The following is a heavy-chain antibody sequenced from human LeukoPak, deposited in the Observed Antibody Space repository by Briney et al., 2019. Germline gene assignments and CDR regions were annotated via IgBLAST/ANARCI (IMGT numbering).Heavy chain of an antibody. CDR2: IYYSGST. J-gene: IGHJ5*02. D-gene: IGHD6-19*01. CDR1: GGSISSSSYY. CDR3: ARPVAASGGWFDP. V-gene: IGHV4-39*01. Sequence: SETLPLTCTVSGGSISSSSYYWGWIRQPPGKGLEWIGSIYYSGSTYYNPSLKSRVTISVDTSKNQFSLKLSSVTAADTAVYYCARPVAASGGWFDPWGQGTLVTVSS.